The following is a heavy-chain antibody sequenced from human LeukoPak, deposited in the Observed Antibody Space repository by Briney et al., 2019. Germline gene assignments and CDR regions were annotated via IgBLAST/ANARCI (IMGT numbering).Heavy chain of an antibody. Sequence: GGSLRLSCAASGFAVSNKFMYWVRQAPGKGLEWVSVIRVGDVTHYADSVRGRFTTSRDSSKNTVYLQMESLRVEDTAVYYCAREDNGGATDDGFDVWGHGTVVTVSS. V-gene: IGHV3-53*01. CDR3: AREDNGGATDDGFDV. CDR1: GFAVSNKF. J-gene: IGHJ3*01. CDR2: IRVGDVT. D-gene: IGHD3-16*01.